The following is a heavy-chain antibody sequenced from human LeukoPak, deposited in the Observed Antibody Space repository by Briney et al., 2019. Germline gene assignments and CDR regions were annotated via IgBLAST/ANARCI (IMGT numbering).Heavy chain of an antibody. Sequence: SETLSLTCVVSGGSISSLNWWSWVRQPPGKGLEWIGEIYHSGNINSNPSLTSRVTISLDESKNQFSLKVTSVTAADTAVYYCAGGHRHFYSYYFMDVWGKGTTVTVSS. CDR3: AGGHRHFYSYYFMDV. CDR2: IYHSGNI. J-gene: IGHJ6*03. V-gene: IGHV4-4*02. D-gene: IGHD3-16*01. CDR1: GGSISSLNW.